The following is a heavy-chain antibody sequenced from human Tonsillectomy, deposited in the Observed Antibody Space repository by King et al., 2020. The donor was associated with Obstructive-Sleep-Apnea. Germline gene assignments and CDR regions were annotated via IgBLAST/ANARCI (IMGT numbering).Heavy chain of an antibody. D-gene: IGHD3-10*01. V-gene: IGHV1-45*02. Sequence: QLVQSGAEVKKTGSSVKVSCKASGYTFTYRYLHWVRQAPGQALEWMGWITPFTGNTNYAQKFQDRVTITRDRSMSTAYMELSSLRSEDTAMYYCARSESDGSGSYGWFDPWGQGTLVTVSS. CDR1: GYTFTYRY. J-gene: IGHJ5*02. CDR2: ITPFTGNT. CDR3: ARSESDGSGSYGWFDP.